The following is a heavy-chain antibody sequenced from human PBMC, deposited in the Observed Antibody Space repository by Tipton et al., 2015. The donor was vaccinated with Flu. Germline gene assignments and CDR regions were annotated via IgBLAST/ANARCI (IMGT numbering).Heavy chain of an antibody. V-gene: IGHV3-30*18. CDR2: ISYDGSNK. CDR3: AKDRGGSYGVGYYYYYGMDV. CDR1: GFTFSSYG. Sequence: SLRLSCAASGFTFSSYGMHWVRQAPGKGLEWVAVISYDGSNKYYADSVKGRFTISRDNSKNTLYLQMNSLRAEDTAVYYCAKDRGGSYGVGYYYYYGMDVWGQGTTVTVSS. D-gene: IGHD1-26*01. J-gene: IGHJ6*02.